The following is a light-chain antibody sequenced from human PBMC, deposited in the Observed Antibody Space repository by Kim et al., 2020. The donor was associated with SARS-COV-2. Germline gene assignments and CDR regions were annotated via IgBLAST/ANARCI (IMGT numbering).Light chain of an antibody. J-gene: IGKJ4*01. CDR3: QQSYSTLLT. CDR1: QSISSY. CDR2: AAS. V-gene: IGKV1-39*01. Sequence: ASVGDRVTITCRASQSISSYLNCYQQKPGKAPKLLIYAASSLQSGVPSRFSGSGSGTDFTLTISSLQPEDFATYYCQQSYSTLLTFGGGTKVDIK.